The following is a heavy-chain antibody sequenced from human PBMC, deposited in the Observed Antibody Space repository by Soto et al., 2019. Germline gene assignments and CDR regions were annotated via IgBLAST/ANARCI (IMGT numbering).Heavy chain of an antibody. D-gene: IGHD3-10*01. CDR1: GDSISSGDYY. J-gene: IGHJ4*02. CDR3: ASAYSYGSGRFEY. CDR2: IYYSGTT. V-gene: IGHV4-30-4*08. Sequence: PSETLSLTWTVSGDSISSGDYYRSWIRQPPGKGLEWIGYIYYSGTTYYNPSLRSRVIISVDTSKNQFSLKLSSVTAADTAVYYCASAYSYGSGRFEYWGQGNLVTVSS.